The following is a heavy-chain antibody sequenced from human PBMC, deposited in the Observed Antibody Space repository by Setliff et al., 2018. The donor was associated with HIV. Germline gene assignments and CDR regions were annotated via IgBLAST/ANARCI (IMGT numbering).Heavy chain of an antibody. D-gene: IGHD5-18*01. CDR3: ARGGITAYYFDH. Sequence: SQTLSLTCAISGDSVSSDSAAWNWIRQSPSRGLEWLARTYYRSTWYTDYAVSVKSRITIKPDTSRNQFSLQLSSVIPDDSAVYFCARGGITAYYFDHWAQGILVTVSS. CDR2: TYYRSTWYT. J-gene: IGHJ4*02. V-gene: IGHV6-1*01. CDR1: GDSVSSDSAA.